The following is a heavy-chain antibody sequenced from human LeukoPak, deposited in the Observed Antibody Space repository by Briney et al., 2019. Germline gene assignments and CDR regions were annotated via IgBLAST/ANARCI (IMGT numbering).Heavy chain of an antibody. Sequence: GGSLRLSCAASGFTFSNYWMSWVRQAPGKGLEWVANIKQDGSEKYYVDSVKGRFTISRDNAKNSLYLQMNSLRAEDTAVYYCARDIGPANSPDDYWGQGTLVTVSS. CDR3: ARDIGPANSPDDY. CDR2: IKQDGSEK. V-gene: IGHV3-7*01. D-gene: IGHD1-14*01. CDR1: GFTFSNYW. J-gene: IGHJ4*02.